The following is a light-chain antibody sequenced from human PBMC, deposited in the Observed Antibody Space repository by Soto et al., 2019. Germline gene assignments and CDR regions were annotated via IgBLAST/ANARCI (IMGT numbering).Light chain of an antibody. CDR1: SSDVGAYNY. J-gene: IGLJ3*02. Sequence: QSALTQPPSASGSPGQSVTISCTGTSSDVGAYNYVSWYQQHPGKAPELMIYDVSKRPSGVPDRFSGSKSGNTASLTVSGLQGEDEADYYCSSYAGSSWVFGGGTKVTVL. V-gene: IGLV2-8*01. CDR3: SSYAGSSWV. CDR2: DVS.